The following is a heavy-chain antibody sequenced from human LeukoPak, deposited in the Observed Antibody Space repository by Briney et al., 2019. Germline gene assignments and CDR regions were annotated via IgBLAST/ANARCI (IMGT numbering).Heavy chain of an antibody. V-gene: IGHV4-39*01. CDR1: GGSISSSSYY. J-gene: IGHJ3*02. D-gene: IGHD6-19*01. Sequence: SETLSLTCTVSGGSISSSSYYWGWIRQPPGKGLEWIGSIYYSGSTYYNPSLKSRVTISVDTSKNQFSLKLSSVTAADTAVYYCARHWSSGWYNDAFDIWGQGTMVTVS. CDR3: ARHWSSGWYNDAFDI. CDR2: IYYSGST.